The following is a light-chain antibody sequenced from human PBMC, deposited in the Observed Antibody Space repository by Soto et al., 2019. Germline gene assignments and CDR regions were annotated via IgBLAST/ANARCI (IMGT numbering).Light chain of an antibody. CDR3: ATWDDSLIGPV. CDR2: SNS. V-gene: IGLV1-44*01. CDR1: SSNIGGNT. J-gene: IGLJ3*02. Sequence: QSVLTQPPSASGTPGQRVTISCSGSSSNIGGNTVHWYQQLPGTAPKLLIYSNSQRPSGVPDRFSGSKSGTSASLAISGLQSEDEADYYCATWDDSLIGPVFGGGTKVTVL.